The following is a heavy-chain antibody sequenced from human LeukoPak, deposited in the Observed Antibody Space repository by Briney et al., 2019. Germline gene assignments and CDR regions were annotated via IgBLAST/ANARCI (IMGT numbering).Heavy chain of an antibody. CDR1: GFTFSSYW. Sequence: GGSLRLSCAASGFTFSSYWMSWVRQAPGKGLEWVSAISGSGGSTYYADSVKGRFTISRDNSKNTLYLQMNSLRAEDTAVYYCAKEGPEPGWLQPRYHFDYWGQGTLVTVSS. J-gene: IGHJ4*02. D-gene: IGHD5-24*01. CDR2: ISGSGGST. V-gene: IGHV3-23*01. CDR3: AKEGPEPGWLQPRYHFDY.